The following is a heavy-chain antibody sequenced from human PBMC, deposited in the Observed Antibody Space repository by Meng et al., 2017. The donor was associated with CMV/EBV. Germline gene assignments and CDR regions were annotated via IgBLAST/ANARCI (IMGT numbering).Heavy chain of an antibody. CDR2: IYYSGST. J-gene: IGHJ3*02. CDR1: GGSISSYY. Sequence: SETLSLTCTVSGGSISSYYWSWIRQPPGKGLEWIGSIYYSGSTYYNPSLKSRVTISVDTSKNQFSLKLSSVTAADTAVYYCARRPSIAARPWPFDIWGQGTMVTVSS. CDR3: ARRPSIAARPWPFDI. V-gene: IGHV4-59*05. D-gene: IGHD6-6*01.